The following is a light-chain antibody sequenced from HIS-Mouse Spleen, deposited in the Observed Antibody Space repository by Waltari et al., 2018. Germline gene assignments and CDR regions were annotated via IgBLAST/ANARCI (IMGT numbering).Light chain of an antibody. CDR1: SRDVGGYNY. CDR3: SSYAGSNNSLYV. CDR2: EVS. V-gene: IGLV2-8*01. J-gene: IGLJ1*01. Sequence: QSALTQPPSASGSPGQSVTISCTGTSRDVGGYNYFSWYQQHPGKAPKLMIYEVSKRPSGVPDRFSGSKSGNTASLTVSGLQAEDEADYYCSSYAGSNNSLYVFGTGTKVTVL.